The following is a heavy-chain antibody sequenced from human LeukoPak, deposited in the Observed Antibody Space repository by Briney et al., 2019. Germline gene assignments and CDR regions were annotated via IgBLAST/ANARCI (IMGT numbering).Heavy chain of an antibody. CDR2: INPSGGST. Sequence: ASVKVSCKSSGYTFTSYYMYWVRQAPGQGLEWMGIINPSGGSTSYAQKFQGRVTMTRDTSTSTAYMELRSLRSDDTAVYYCARDVYCSSTSCFNAFDIWGQGTMVTVSS. J-gene: IGHJ3*02. V-gene: IGHV1-46*01. CDR1: GYTFTSYY. CDR3: ARDVYCSSTSCFNAFDI. D-gene: IGHD2-2*01.